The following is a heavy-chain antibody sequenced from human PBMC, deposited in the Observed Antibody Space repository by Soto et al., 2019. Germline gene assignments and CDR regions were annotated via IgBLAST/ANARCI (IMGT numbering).Heavy chain of an antibody. J-gene: IGHJ4*02. CDR1: GGTFSSYA. CDR2: IIPIFGTA. V-gene: IGHV1-69*12. CDR3: ARGIQLWSPLNY. D-gene: IGHD5-18*01. Sequence: QVQLVQSGAEVKKPGSSVKVSCKASGGTFSSYAISWVRQAPGQGLEWMGGIIPIFGTANYAQKFQGRVTIPADESTSTAYMELSSLGSEDTAVDYCARGIQLWSPLNYWGQGTLVTVSS.